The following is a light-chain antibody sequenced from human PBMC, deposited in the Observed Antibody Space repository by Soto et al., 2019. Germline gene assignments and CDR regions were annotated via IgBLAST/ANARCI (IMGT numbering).Light chain of an antibody. V-gene: IGLV2-14*01. Sequence: QSALTQPASVSGSPGQSITISCTGTSSDISGYNYVSWYQQHPGKAPKLMIYEVSNRPSGVSNRFSGSKSGNTVSLTISGLQAEDEADYYCSSYTSSSTLVFGTGTKVTVL. CDR2: EVS. CDR3: SSYTSSSTLV. J-gene: IGLJ1*01. CDR1: SSDISGYNY.